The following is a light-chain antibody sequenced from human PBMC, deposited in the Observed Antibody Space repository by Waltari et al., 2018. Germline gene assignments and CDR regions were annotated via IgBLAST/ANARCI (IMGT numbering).Light chain of an antibody. CDR1: QSVGRA. J-gene: IGKJ1*01. Sequence: CRASQSVGRALTWYQQKPGQAPRLLIYDASRRAPGIPDRFSGSGSGTDFSLTISRLEPEDFAVYYCQNYVRLPATFGQGTKVEIK. CDR2: DAS. V-gene: IGKV3-20*01. CDR3: QNYVRLPAT.